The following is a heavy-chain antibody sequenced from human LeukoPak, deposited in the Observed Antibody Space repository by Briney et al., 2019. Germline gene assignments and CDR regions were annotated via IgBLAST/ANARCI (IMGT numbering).Heavy chain of an antibody. D-gene: IGHD5-18*01. CDR2: IYYSGST. Sequence: PSETLSLTCAVYGGSFSGYYWSWIRQHPGKGLEWIGYIYYSGSTYYNPSLKSRVTISVDTSKNQFSLKLSSVTAADTAVYYCARRRGYSYTYYFDYWGQGTLVTVSS. CDR3: ARRRGYSYTYYFDY. V-gene: IGHV4-31*11. CDR1: GGSFSGYY. J-gene: IGHJ4*02.